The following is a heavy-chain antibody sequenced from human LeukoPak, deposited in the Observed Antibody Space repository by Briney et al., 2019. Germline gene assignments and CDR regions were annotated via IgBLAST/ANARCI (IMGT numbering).Heavy chain of an antibody. J-gene: IGHJ3*02. CDR3: AGRLVGATTTSAFDI. D-gene: IGHD1-26*01. V-gene: IGHV4-4*02. CDR2: IYHSGST. Sequence: SGTLSLTCAVSGGSISSSNWWSWVRQPPGKGLEWIGEIYHSGSTNYNPSLKSRVTISVDKSKNQFSLKLSSVTAADTAVYYCAGRLVGATTTSAFDIWGQGTMVTVSS. CDR1: GGSISSSNW.